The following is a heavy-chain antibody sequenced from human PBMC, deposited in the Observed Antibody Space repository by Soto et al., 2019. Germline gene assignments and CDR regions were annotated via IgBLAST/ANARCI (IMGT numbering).Heavy chain of an antibody. V-gene: IGHV4-4*02. CDR1: GGSISSNNW. CDR2: IYHNRNT. CDR3: ARRYGGNFDY. J-gene: IGHJ4*02. Sequence: SETLSLTCVVSGGSISSNNWWSWVRQPPGKGLEWIGEIYHNRNTNYNPSLKSRVTILVDKSKKQFSLKLSSVTAADTAVYYCARRYGGNFDYWGQGTLVTVSS. D-gene: IGHD3-16*01.